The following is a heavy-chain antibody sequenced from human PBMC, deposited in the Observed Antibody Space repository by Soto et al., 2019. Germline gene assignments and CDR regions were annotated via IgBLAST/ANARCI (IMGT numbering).Heavy chain of an antibody. Sequence: EVQLVESGGGLVQPGGSLRLSCAASGFNFSNHWMHWVRQAPGKGLVWVSRIKTDGSYTNYADSVKGRFTISRDNAKNTLYLQMNSLRADDTAVYFCAREGNLGRWIQPLDSWGQGTLVTVSS. V-gene: IGHV3-74*01. D-gene: IGHD2-2*03. CDR3: AREGNLGRWIQPLDS. CDR1: GFNFSNHW. CDR2: IKTDGSYT. J-gene: IGHJ4*02.